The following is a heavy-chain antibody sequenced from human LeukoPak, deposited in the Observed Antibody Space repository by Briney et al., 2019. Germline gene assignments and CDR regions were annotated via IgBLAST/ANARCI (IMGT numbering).Heavy chain of an antibody. CDR2: ISYDGSNK. CDR1: GGSFSGYY. Sequence: PSETLSLTCAVYGGSFSGYYWSWVRQAPGKGLEWVAVISYDGSNKYYADSVKGRFTISRDNSKNTLYLQMNSLRAEDTAVYYCAKEGYSSSWYRGSGLYYFDYWGQGTLVTVSS. CDR3: AKEGYSSSWYRGSGLYYFDY. V-gene: IGHV3-30*18. D-gene: IGHD6-13*01. J-gene: IGHJ4*02.